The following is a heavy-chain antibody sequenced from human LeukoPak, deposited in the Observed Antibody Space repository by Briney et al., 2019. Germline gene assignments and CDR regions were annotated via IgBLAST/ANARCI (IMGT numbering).Heavy chain of an antibody. Sequence: ASVKVSCKASGYTFTGYYMHWVRQAPGQGLEWMGWINPNSGGTNYAQKFQGRVTMTRDTSISTAYMELSRLRSDDTAVYYCAGAEEVLLWFGDLGAFDIWGQGTMVTVSS. D-gene: IGHD3-10*01. CDR2: INPNSGGT. CDR1: GYTFTGYY. V-gene: IGHV1-2*02. CDR3: AGAEEVLLWFGDLGAFDI. J-gene: IGHJ3*02.